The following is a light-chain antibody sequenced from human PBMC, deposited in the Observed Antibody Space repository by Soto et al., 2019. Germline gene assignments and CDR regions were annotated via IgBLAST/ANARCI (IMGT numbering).Light chain of an antibody. CDR1: QSISSY. V-gene: IGKV1-39*01. CDR2: AAS. J-gene: IGKJ5*01. CDR3: QQGYSTPIT. Sequence: DIQMTQSPSSLSASLGDRVAITCRASQSISSYLNWYQQKPGKAHKVLIYAASNLQSGVPSRFSGSGSGTDFALTISSLQPEDFATYYCQQGYSTPITFGQGTRLEIK.